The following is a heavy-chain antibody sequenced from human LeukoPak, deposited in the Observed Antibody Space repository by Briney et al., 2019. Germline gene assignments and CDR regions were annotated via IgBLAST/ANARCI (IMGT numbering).Heavy chain of an antibody. J-gene: IGHJ4*02. CDR1: GGSFSGYY. V-gene: IGHV4-34*01. CDR2: INHSGST. Sequence: SETLSLTCAVYGGSFSGYYWSWIRQPPGKGLEWIGEINHSGSTNYNPYLKSRVTISVDTSKNPFSLKLSSVTAAVTAVYYCARLKPCSGYWGQGTLVTVSS. CDR3: ARLKPCSGY. D-gene: IGHD1-14*01.